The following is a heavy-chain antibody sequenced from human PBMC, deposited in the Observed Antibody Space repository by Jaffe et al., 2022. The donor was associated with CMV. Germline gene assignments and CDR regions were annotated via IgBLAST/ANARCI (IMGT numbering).Heavy chain of an antibody. D-gene: IGHD2-21*02. CDR2: IKQDGSEK. CDR1: GFTFSSYW. Sequence: EVQLVESGGGLVQPGGSLRLSCAASGFTFSSYWMSWVRQAPGKGLEWVANIKQDGSEKYYVDSVKGRFTISRDNAKNSLYLQMNSLRAEDTAVYYCARGGVVVTAIHIDYWGQGTLVTVSS. CDR3: ARGGVVVTAIHIDY. V-gene: IGHV3-7*03. J-gene: IGHJ4*02.